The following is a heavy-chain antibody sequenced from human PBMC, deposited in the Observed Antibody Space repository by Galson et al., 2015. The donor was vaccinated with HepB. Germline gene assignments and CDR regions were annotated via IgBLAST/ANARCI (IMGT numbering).Heavy chain of an antibody. CDR3: AKSVVVVAATPVGWFDP. V-gene: IGHV1-2*06. CDR1: GYTFTSYY. CDR2: INPNSGGT. D-gene: IGHD2-15*01. Sequence: SVKVSCKASGYTFTSYYMHWVRQAPGQGLEWMGRINPNSGGTNYAQKFQGRVTMTRDTSISTAYMELSRLRSDDTAVYYCAKSVVVVAATPVGWFDPWGQGTLVTVSS. J-gene: IGHJ5*02.